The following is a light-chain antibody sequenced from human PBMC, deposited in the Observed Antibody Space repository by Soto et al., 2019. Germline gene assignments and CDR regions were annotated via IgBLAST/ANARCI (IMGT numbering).Light chain of an antibody. J-gene: IGKJ4*01. V-gene: IGKV3-20*01. CDR3: LQFGSSPPLT. Sequence: EFVLTQSPGTLSLSPGERATLSCRASHSISRGFLAWYQQKPGQAPRLLIYGTSNRGTGIPDRFSGSGSGTDFTLTISRLEPEDFAVYYCLQFGSSPPLTFGGGTKVEIK. CDR2: GTS. CDR1: HSISRGF.